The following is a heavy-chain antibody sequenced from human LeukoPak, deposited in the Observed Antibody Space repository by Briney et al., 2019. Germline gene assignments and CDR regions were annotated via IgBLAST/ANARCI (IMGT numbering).Heavy chain of an antibody. CDR1: GGSISSGDYY. V-gene: IGHV4-30-4*08. Sequence: SETLSLTCTVSGGSISSGDYYWSWIRQPPGKGLEWIGYIYYSGSTYYNPSLKSRVTISVDTSKNQFSLKLSSVTAADTAVYYCARVIADSSGWWDYYYYYMDVWGKGTKVTVSS. J-gene: IGHJ6*03. CDR2: IYYSGST. CDR3: ARVIADSSGWWDYYYYYMDV. D-gene: IGHD6-19*01.